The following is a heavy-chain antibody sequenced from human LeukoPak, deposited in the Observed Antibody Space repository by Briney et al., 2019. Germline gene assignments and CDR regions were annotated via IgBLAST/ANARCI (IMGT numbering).Heavy chain of an antibody. D-gene: IGHD3-10*01. CDR1: GFTFSSYA. CDR2: ISYDGSNK. CDR3: ARDGGGDITMVYYFDY. J-gene: IGHJ4*02. V-gene: IGHV3-30-3*01. Sequence: GGSLRLSCAASGFTFSSYAMHWGRQAPGKGLEWVAVISYDGSNKYYADSVKGRFTISRDNSKNTLYLQMNSLRAEDTAVYYCARDGGGDITMVYYFDYWGQGTLVTVSS.